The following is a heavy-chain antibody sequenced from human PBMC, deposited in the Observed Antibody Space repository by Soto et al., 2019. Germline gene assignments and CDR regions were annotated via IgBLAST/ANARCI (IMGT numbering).Heavy chain of an antibody. D-gene: IGHD3-22*01. J-gene: IGHJ4*02. Sequence: ASVKVSCKASGYTFTGYYMHWVRQAPGQELEWMGWISGGTNYAQKFQGRFTISRDNSKNTLYLQMNSLRAEDTAVYYCAKDQFTARWGYYYDSSGYSGGDYWGQGTLVTVSS. CDR2: ISGGT. V-gene: IGHV1-2*02. CDR1: GYTFTGYY. CDR3: AKDQFTARWGYYYDSSGYSGGDY.